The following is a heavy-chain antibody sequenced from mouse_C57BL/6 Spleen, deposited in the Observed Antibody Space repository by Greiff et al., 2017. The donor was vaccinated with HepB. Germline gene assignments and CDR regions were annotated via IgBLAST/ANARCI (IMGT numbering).Heavy chain of an antibody. Sequence: QVQLQQSGAELVRPGTSVKVSCKASGYAFTNYLIEWVKQRPGQGLEWIGVINPGSGGTNYNEKFKGKATLTADKSSSTAYMQLSSLTSEDSAVYFCARSSGNYYGSSYAYYAMDYWGQGTSVTVSS. V-gene: IGHV1-54*01. D-gene: IGHD1-1*01. CDR2: INPGSGGT. CDR1: GYAFTNYL. J-gene: IGHJ4*01. CDR3: ARSSGNYYGSSYAYYAMDY.